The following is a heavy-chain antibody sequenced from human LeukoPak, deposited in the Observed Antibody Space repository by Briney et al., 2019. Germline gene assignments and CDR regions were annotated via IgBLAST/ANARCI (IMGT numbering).Heavy chain of an antibody. CDR2: INPSGGST. V-gene: IGHV1-46*01. Sequence: ASVKVSCKASGYTFTSYYMHWVRQAPGQGLEWMGIINPSGGSTSYAQKFQGRVTMTRDTSTSTVYMELSSLRSEDTAVYYCAIRTIGSPVRKSLDYWGQGTLVTVSS. J-gene: IGHJ4*02. D-gene: IGHD1-26*01. CDR3: AIRTIGSPVRKSLDY. CDR1: GYTFTSYY.